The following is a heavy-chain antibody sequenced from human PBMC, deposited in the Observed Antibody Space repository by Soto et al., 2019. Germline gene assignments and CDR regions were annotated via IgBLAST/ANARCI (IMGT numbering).Heavy chain of an antibody. J-gene: IGHJ4*02. CDR3: ATVHNTSRSFDY. V-gene: IGHV3-23*01. D-gene: IGHD1-20*01. Sequence: GSLRLSCAASGFTFSSYAMSWVRQAPGKGLEWVSAISGSGGSTYYADSVKGRFTISRDNSKNTLYLQMNSLRAEDTAVYYCATVHNTSRSFDYWGQGTLVTVSS. CDR1: GFTFSSYA. CDR2: ISGSGGST.